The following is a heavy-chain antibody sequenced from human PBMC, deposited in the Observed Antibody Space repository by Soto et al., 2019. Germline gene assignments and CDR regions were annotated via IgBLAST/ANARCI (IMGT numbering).Heavy chain of an antibody. J-gene: IGHJ3*02. V-gene: IGHV1-8*01. Sequence: QVQLVQSGAEVKKPGASVKVSCKASGYTFTSYDINWVRQATGQGLECMGWMNPNSGNTGYAQKFQGRVTMTRNTSISTAYMELHSLRSEDTAVYYCARGINYYDSGDDAFDIWGQGTMVTVSS. D-gene: IGHD3-10*01. CDR3: ARGINYYDSGDDAFDI. CDR2: MNPNSGNT. CDR1: GYTFTSYD.